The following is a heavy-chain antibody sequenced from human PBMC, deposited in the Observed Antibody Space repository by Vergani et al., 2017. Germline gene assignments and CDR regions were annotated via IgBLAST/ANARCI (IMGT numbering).Heavy chain of an antibody. CDR3: ATRYSSSWYHGHGDY. Sequence: QVQLVQSGAEVKKPGASVKVSCKASGYTFTGYYMHWVRQAPGQGLEWMGRINPNSGGTNYAQKFQGRVTMTRDTSISTAYMELSSLRSEDTAVYYCATRYSSSWYHGHGDYWGQGTLVTVSS. CDR2: INPNSGGT. J-gene: IGHJ4*02. V-gene: IGHV1-2*06. D-gene: IGHD6-13*01. CDR1: GYTFTGYY.